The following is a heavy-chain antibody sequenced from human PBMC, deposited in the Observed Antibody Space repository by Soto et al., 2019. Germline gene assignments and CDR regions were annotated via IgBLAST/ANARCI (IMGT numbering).Heavy chain of an antibody. CDR3: AREYYGLLTGYYTDY. D-gene: IGHD3-9*01. V-gene: IGHV3-74*01. CDR2: INGDGVTT. Sequence: EVQLVESGGDLVQRGGSLRLSCAASGFPFSSYWRHWVRHTPGKGLDWVARINGDGVTTYYADSVTGRFTVSRDNAKNTRSLQISGLRAEDTAVYYCAREYYGLLTGYYTDYWGQGTLVSVSS. CDR1: GFPFSSYW. J-gene: IGHJ4*02.